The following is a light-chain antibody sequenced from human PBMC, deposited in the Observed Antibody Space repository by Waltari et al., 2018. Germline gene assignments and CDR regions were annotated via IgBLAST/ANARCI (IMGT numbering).Light chain of an antibody. CDR2: DFS. CDR3: CSYAGSYIWV. Sequence: QSALTQPASVSGSPGQSITISCTGTSSDVGGYNYVSWYQPHPGKAPKLMIYDFSKRPSGVSNRFSGSRSGNTASLTISGLQAEDEADYYCCSYAGSYIWVFGGGTKLTVL. V-gene: IGLV2-14*01. J-gene: IGLJ3*02. CDR1: SSDVGGYNY.